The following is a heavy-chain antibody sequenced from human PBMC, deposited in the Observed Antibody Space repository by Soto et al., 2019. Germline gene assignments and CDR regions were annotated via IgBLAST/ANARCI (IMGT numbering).Heavy chain of an antibody. J-gene: IGHJ4*02. V-gene: IGHV1-18*01. CDR1: GSTFTSYG. CDR3: ARVDVIVVVEADY. Sequence: QVQLVQSGGELKKHGASVKVSCKASGSTFTSYGISWVRQAPGQGLEGMGWISAYNGDTYHAQKLQGRGTMTTDTSTSTAYMELMRLSSDDTAVYYCARVDVIVVVEADYWGQGALVTVSS. D-gene: IGHD2-15*01. CDR2: ISAYNGDT.